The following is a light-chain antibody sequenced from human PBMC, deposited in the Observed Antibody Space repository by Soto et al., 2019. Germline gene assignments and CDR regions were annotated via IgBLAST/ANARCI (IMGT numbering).Light chain of an antibody. CDR1: SSNIENNY. CDR3: SSYTSSSTPVV. CDR2: NNN. Sequence: QSVLTQPPSASGTPGQRVTISCSGSSSNIENNYVFWYQQLPGTAPKLLIYNNNQRPSGVPDRFSASKSGTSASLTISGLQAEDEADYYCSSYTSSSTPVVFGGGTKVTVL. J-gene: IGLJ2*01. V-gene: IGLV1-47*02.